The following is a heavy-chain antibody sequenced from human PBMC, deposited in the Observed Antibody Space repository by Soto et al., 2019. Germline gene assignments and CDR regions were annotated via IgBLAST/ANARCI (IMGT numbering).Heavy chain of an antibody. CDR1: GFTFSSYA. CDR2: ISASGGTT. D-gene: IGHD6-13*01. J-gene: IGHJ4*02. Sequence: GGSLRPSCAAPGFTFSSYAMSWVRQTPAKGLEWVSVISASGGTTDYADSVKGRFTISRDNSKNTLYLQMNSLTAEDTAVYYCAKGRYSSTWYDFDYWGQGTLVTVSS. CDR3: AKGRYSSTWYDFDY. V-gene: IGHV3-23*01.